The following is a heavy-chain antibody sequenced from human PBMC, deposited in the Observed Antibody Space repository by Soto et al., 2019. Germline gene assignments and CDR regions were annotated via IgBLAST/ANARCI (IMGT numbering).Heavy chain of an antibody. CDR3: ARGWPYSSSPHRLYMDV. D-gene: IGHD6-6*01. V-gene: IGHV3-33*01. CDR2: IWYDGSNK. CDR1: GFTFSSYG. Sequence: QVQLVESGGGVVQPGRSLRLSCAASGFTFSSYGMHWVRQAPGKGLEWVAVIWYDGSNKYYADSVKGRFTISRDNSKNTLYLQMNSLRAEDTAVYYCARGWPYSSSPHRLYMDVWGKGTTVTVSS. J-gene: IGHJ6*03.